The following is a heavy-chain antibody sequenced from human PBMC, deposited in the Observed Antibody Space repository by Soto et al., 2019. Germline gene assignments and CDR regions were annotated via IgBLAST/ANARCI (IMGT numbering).Heavy chain of an antibody. CDR3: VKDRVPDSRWNFDY. Sequence: GGSLRLSCASSGFTFSSYWMHLVRQVPGKGLVWVSHIDSDGNSTTYADSVKGRFTISRDNAKNTVYLQMNSLRAEDTAVYFCVKDRVPDSRWNFDYWGQGTLVTVSS. V-gene: IGHV3-74*03. CDR2: IDSDGNST. CDR1: GFTFSSYW. D-gene: IGHD1-1*01. J-gene: IGHJ4*02.